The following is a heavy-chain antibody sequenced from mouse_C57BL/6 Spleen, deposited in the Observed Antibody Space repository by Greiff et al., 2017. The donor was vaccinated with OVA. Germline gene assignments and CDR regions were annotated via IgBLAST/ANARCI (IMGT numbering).Heavy chain of an antibody. CDR2: IRLKSDNYAT. J-gene: IGHJ2*01. Sequence: EVKLEESGGGLVQPGGSMKLSCVASGFTFSNYWMNWVRQSPEKGLEWVAQIRLKSDNYATHYAESVKGRFTISRDDSKSSVYLQMNNLRAEDTGIYYCLYDYDDGFDYWGQGTTLTVSS. V-gene: IGHV6-3*01. CDR1: GFTFSNYW. CDR3: LYDYDDGFDY. D-gene: IGHD2-4*01.